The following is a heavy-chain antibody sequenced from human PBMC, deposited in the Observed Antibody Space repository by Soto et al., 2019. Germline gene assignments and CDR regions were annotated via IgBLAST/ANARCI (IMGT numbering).Heavy chain of an antibody. CDR3: ASSGGRNNWFDP. D-gene: IGHD2-15*01. Sequence: GASVKVSCKASGGTFSSYAISWVRQAPGQGLEWMGGIIPIFGTANYAQKFQGRVTITADESTSTAYMELSSLRSEDTAVYYCASSGGRNNWFDPWGQGTLVTVSS. J-gene: IGHJ5*02. V-gene: IGHV1-69*13. CDR1: GGTFSSYA. CDR2: IIPIFGTA.